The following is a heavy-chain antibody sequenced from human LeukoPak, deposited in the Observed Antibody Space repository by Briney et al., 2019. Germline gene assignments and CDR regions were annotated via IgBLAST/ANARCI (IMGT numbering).Heavy chain of an antibody. CDR2: ISGSGGST. CDR3: XKXXGXXYXXXXXDY. V-gene: IGHV3-23*01. J-gene: IGHJ4*01. CDR1: GFTFSSYA. Sequence: GGSLRLSCAASGFTFSSYAMSWVRQAPGKGLEWVSAISGSGGSTYYADSVKGRFTISRDNSKNTLYLQMNSLRAEDTAVYYCXKXXGXXYXXXXXDYXXXGTLVTVS.